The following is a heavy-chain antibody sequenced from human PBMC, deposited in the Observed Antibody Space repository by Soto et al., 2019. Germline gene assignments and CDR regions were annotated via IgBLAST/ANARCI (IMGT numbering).Heavy chain of an antibody. CDR2: ISAYNGNT. CDR1: GYTFTSYG. CDR3: ARAVFGLTGTPGFFDY. J-gene: IGHJ4*02. V-gene: IGHV1-18*01. D-gene: IGHD3-10*02. Sequence: ASVKVSCKASGYTFTSYGISWVRQAPGQGLEWMGWISAYNGNTKYAQKLQGRVTMTTDTSTSTAYMELRSLRSDDTAVYYCARAVFGLTGTPGFFDYCGQGTLVPVSS.